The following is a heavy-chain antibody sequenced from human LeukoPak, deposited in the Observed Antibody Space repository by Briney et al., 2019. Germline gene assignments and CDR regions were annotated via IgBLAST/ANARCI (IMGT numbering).Heavy chain of an antibody. CDR1: GYTFTSYY. CDR3: ARRDCSRTRCYGPNWIDP. V-gene: IGHV1-46*01. CDR2: INPSDGST. J-gene: IGHJ5*02. D-gene: IGHD2-2*01. Sequence: WASVTVSCKASGYTFTSYYVHWVRQAPGQGLEWMGIINPSDGSTGYAQKFQGRVTMTRDTSTSTVYMELNSLKSEDTAVYYCARRDCSRTRCYGPNWIDPWGPGTLVTGSS.